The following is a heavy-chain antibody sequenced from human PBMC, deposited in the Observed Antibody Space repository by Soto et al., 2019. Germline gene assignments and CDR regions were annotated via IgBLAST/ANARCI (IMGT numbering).Heavy chain of an antibody. J-gene: IGHJ3*02. D-gene: IGHD2-2*02. CDR2: INGNGDGT. CDR1: GLTCRNYV. Sequence: PGGSLRLSCTASGLTCRNYVMSWVRPVPGKGLEWVSAINGNGDGTYYADSVKGRFTISRDNSNNMLYLQMSNLRAEDTAVYYCVKALSARYNSAKAFDIWGQGTLVTVSS. CDR3: VKALSARYNSAKAFDI. V-gene: IGHV3-23*01.